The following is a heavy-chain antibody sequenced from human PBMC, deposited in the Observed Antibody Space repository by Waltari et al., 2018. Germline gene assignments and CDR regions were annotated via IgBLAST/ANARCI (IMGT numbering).Heavy chain of an antibody. D-gene: IGHD3-3*01. Sequence: EVQLVESGGGLVQPGRSLRLSCVGSGFSFADRAMHWVRQVAGKGRECVSGINWNSGNIGYADSVKCRFTISRDNAKNSLYLQINSVRTEDTALYYCTSDAFGNSIGGVFDYWGQGTLVNVSS. V-gene: IGHV3-9*01. CDR1: GFSFADRA. J-gene: IGHJ4*02. CDR3: TSDAFGNSIGGVFDY. CDR2: INWNSGNI.